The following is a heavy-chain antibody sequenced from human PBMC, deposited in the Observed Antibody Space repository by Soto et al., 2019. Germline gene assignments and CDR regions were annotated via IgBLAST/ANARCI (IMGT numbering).Heavy chain of an antibody. V-gene: IGHV4-39*01. CDR1: GGSISSSSYY. Sequence: SGTLSLTCTVSGGSISSSSYYWGWIRQPPGKGLEWIGSIYYSGSTYYNPSLKSRVTISVDTSKNQFSLKLSSVTAADTAVYYCARHRPYSSSLYNWFDPWGQGTLVTVSS. D-gene: IGHD6-6*01. J-gene: IGHJ5*02. CDR2: IYYSGST. CDR3: ARHRPYSSSLYNWFDP.